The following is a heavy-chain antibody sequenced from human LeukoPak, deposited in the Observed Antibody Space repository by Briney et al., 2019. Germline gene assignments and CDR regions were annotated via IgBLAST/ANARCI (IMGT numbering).Heavy chain of an antibody. D-gene: IGHD6-13*01. CDR3: ARKEGGQLVNTRRWFDP. CDR2: IYYSGST. J-gene: IGHJ5*02. V-gene: IGHV4-39*01. Sequence: PSETLSLTCTVSGGSMSSSSYYWGWIRQPPGKGLEWIGGIYYSGSTYYNPSLKSRVTISVDTSKNQFSLKLSSVTAADTAVYYCARKEGGQLVNTRRWFDPWGQGTLVTVSS. CDR1: GGSMSSSSYY.